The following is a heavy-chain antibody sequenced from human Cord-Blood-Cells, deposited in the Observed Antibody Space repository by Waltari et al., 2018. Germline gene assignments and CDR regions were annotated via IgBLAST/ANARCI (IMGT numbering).Heavy chain of an antibody. D-gene: IGHD2-15*01. Sequence: HLQLQESGPGLVKPSETLSLTCTVSGGSISSSSYYWAWIRQPPGKGLEWIGSIYYSGSTYYNPSLKSRVTISVETSKNQFSLKLSSVTAADTAVYYCARHGGAAPYYFDYWGQGTLVTVSS. J-gene: IGHJ4*02. V-gene: IGHV4-39*01. CDR1: GGSISSSSYY. CDR3: ARHGGAAPYYFDY. CDR2: IYYSGST.